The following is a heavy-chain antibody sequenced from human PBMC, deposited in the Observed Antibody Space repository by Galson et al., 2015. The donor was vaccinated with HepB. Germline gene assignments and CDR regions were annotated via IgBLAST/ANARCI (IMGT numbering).Heavy chain of an antibody. Sequence: LSLTCTVSGGSISSGSYYWGWIRQPPGKGLEWIGSIYYSGTTYYNPSLKSRVTVSVDTSKNQFSLKVSSVTAADTAVYYCVWGYGAAPHESWGQGTLVTVSS. D-gene: IGHD5-12*01. V-gene: IGHV4-39*01. CDR3: VWGYGAAPHES. CDR2: IYYSGTT. CDR1: GGSISSGSYY. J-gene: IGHJ5*02.